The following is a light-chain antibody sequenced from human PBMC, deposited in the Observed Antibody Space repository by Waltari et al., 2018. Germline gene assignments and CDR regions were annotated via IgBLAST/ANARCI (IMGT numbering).Light chain of an antibody. CDR3: QQYYSYFT. Sequence: DIQMTQSPSTLSAGVGARVTITCRASQSIGSLLAWYHPKPGKAPKLLIYDASSLESGVPSRFSGSGSGTEFTLTINSLQPDDFATYSCQQYYSYFTFGGGAKVEIK. V-gene: IGKV1-5*01. CDR1: QSIGSL. CDR2: DAS. J-gene: IGKJ4*01.